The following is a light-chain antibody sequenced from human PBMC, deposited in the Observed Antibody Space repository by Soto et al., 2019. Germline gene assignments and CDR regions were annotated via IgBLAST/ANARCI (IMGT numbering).Light chain of an antibody. CDR3: QQYNTYSET. J-gene: IGKJ2*01. Sequence: DIQMTQSPSTLSASVGDRVTITCRASQSISTWLAWYQQKPGKVPKLLIYQASTLETGVPSRFSGSGSGKEFTLTISSLQPDDFATYYCQQYNTYSETFGQGTKLEIK. V-gene: IGKV1-5*03. CDR1: QSISTW. CDR2: QAS.